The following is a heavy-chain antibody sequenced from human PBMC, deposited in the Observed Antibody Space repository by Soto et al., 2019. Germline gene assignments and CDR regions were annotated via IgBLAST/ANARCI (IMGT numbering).Heavy chain of an antibody. D-gene: IGHD3-3*01. J-gene: IGHJ4*02. CDR2: ISGSGTST. CDR3: AKEHYTEAGIDY. CDR1: GFTFSDYA. V-gene: IGHV3-23*01. Sequence: PVGSLRLFCAASGFTFSDYAMSWVRQAPGKGLEWVSAISGSGTSTYYADSVRGRFTISRDNSKSTVFLQMNSLRAEDTAVFYCAKEHYTEAGIDYWGQGTLVTVSS.